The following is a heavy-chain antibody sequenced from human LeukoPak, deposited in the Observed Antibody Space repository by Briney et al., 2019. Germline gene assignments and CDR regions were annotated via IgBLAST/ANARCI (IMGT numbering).Heavy chain of an antibody. D-gene: IGHD6-13*01. V-gene: IGHV3-30*18. CDR2: ISYDGSNK. J-gene: IGHJ5*02. CDR1: GFTFSSYG. Sequence: PGRSLRLSCAASGFTFSSYGMHWVRQAPGKGLEWVAVISYDGSNKYYADSVKGRFTISRDNSKNTLYLQMNSLRAEDTAVYYCAKAFTGYSSWWAFDPWGQGTLVTVSS. CDR3: AKAFTGYSSWWAFDP.